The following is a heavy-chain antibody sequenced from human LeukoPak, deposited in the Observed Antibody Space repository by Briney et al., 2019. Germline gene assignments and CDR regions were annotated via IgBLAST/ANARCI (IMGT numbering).Heavy chain of an antibody. D-gene: IGHD3-22*01. CDR1: GGSISSYY. CDR2: IYTSGSA. Sequence: SETLSLTCTVSGGSISSYYWSWIRQPAGEGLEWIGRIYTSGSANYNPSLKSRVTMSVDTSKNQFSLKFSSETAADTAVYYCARDRMDYYDSSGYYYEDWGQGTLVTVSS. CDR3: ARDRMDYYDSSGYYYED. V-gene: IGHV4-4*07. J-gene: IGHJ4*02.